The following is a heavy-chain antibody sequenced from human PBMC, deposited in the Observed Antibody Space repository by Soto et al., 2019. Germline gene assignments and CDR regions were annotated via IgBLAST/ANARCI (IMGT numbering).Heavy chain of an antibody. CDR3: ASPTPYDTAMDRYYYYYGMDV. D-gene: IGHD5-18*01. V-gene: IGHV1-3*01. J-gene: IGHJ6*02. CDR1: GYTFTSYA. CDR2: INAGNGNT. Sequence: QVQLVQSGAEVKKPGASVKVSCKASGYTFTSYAMHWVRQAPGQRLEWMGWINAGNGNTKYSQKFQGRVTITRDTSARTAYMELGSLRSEDTAVYYCASPTPYDTAMDRYYYYYGMDVWGQGTTVTVSS.